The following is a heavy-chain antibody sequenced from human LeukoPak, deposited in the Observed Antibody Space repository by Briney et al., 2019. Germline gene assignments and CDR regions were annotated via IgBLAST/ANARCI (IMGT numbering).Heavy chain of an antibody. V-gene: IGHV3-23*01. CDR1: GFTFSSYA. D-gene: IGHD1-1*01. CDR3: ARGGSMEDAFDI. CDR2: ISGSGGST. Sequence: GGSLRLSCAASGFTFSSYAMSWVRQAPGKGLEWVSAISGSGGSTYYADSVKGRFTISRDNSKNTLYLQMNSLRAEDTAVYYCARGGSMEDAFDIWGQGTMVTVSS. J-gene: IGHJ3*02.